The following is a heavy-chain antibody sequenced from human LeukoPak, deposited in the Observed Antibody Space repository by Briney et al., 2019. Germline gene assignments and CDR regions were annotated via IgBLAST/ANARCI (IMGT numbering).Heavy chain of an antibody. J-gene: IGHJ5*02. CDR1: GYTFTGYY. Sequence: ASVKVSCKASGYTFTGYYMHWVRQAPGQGLEWMGWINPNSGGTNYAQKFQGRVTMTRDTSISTAYMELSRLRSDDTAVYYCARNVKDTVVVPAAANWFDPWGQGTLVTVSS. CDR2: INPNSGGT. CDR3: ARNVKDTVVVPAAANWFDP. D-gene: IGHD2-2*01. V-gene: IGHV1-2*02.